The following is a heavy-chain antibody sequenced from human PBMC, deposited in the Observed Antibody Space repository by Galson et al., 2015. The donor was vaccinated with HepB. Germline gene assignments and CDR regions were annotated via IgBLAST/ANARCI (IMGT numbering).Heavy chain of an antibody. D-gene: IGHD3-10*01. CDR1: GFTVSSNY. CDR3: ARVPAYNVLLWFGEEGDY. CDR2: IYSGGST. V-gene: IGHV3-66*01. Sequence: SLRLSCAASGFTVSSNYMSWVRQAPGKGLEWVSVIYSGGSTYYADSVKGRFTISRDNSKNTLYLQMNSLRAEDTAVYYCARVPAYNVLLWFGEEGDYWGQGTLVTVSS. J-gene: IGHJ4*02.